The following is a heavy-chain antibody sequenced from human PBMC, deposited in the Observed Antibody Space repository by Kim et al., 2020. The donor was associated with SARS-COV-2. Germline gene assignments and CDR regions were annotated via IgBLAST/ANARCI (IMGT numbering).Heavy chain of an antibody. Sequence: GGSLRLSCAASGFTFSSYGMHWVRQAPGKGLEWVAGTAYGGSNKYYADSVKGRFTISRDNSRNTLYLQMNSLRDEDTAVYYCAKKGIVGGTGGMDVGGQGTTVTVS. CDR3: AKKGIVGGTGGMDV. D-gene: IGHD1-26*01. CDR2: TAYGGSNK. V-gene: IGHV3-30*18. CDR1: GFTFSSYG. J-gene: IGHJ6*02.